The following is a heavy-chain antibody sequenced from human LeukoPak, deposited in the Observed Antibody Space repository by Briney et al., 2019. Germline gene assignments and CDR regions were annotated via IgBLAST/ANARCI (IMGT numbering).Heavy chain of an antibody. CDR3: ARARILYTYNWFDP. CDR1: GGSISSSSYY. CDR2: IYYSGRT. V-gene: IGHV4-39*07. J-gene: IGHJ5*02. Sequence: SETLSLTCTVSGGSISSSSYYWGWIRQPPGKGLEWIGSIYYSGRTYYNPSLKSRVTISIDTSKNQFSLNLSSVTAADTAVYYCARARILYTYNWFDPWGQGTLVTVSS. D-gene: IGHD2-8*01.